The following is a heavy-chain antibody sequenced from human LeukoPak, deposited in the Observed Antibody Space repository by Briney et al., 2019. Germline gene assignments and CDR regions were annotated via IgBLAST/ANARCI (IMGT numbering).Heavy chain of an antibody. Sequence: GGSLRLSCAASGFTFSNYWMHWVRQAPGKGLVWVSRINNDGSSTSYADSVKGRFTISRDNAKNTLYLQMNSLRAEDTPVYYCASDFWSGYYTAMGVNYWGQGTLVTVSS. J-gene: IGHJ4*02. CDR3: ASDFWSGYYTAMGVNY. D-gene: IGHD3-3*01. CDR1: GFTFSNYW. V-gene: IGHV3-74*01. CDR2: INNDGSST.